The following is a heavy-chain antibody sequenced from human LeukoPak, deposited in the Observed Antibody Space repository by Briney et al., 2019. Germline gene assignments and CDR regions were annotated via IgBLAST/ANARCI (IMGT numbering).Heavy chain of an antibody. CDR1: GFTSSSYS. CDR2: ISSSSSYI. V-gene: IGHV3-21*01. CDR3: AKKVPDSSGYFSIDY. Sequence: GGSLRLSCAASGFTSSSYSMNWVRQAPGKGLEWGSSISSSSSYIYYADSLKGRYTISRDNAKNSLYLQMNSLRPEDTAIYYCAKKVPDSSGYFSIDYWGQGTLVTVSS. D-gene: IGHD6-19*01. J-gene: IGHJ4*02.